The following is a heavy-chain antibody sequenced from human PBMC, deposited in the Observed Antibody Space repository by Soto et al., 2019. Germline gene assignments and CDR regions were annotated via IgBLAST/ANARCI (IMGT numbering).Heavy chain of an antibody. CDR3: ARGQRLAAAGFDYYYYGMDA. J-gene: IGHJ6*02. Sequence: SETLSLTCAVYGGSFSGYYWSWIRQPPGKGLEWIGEINHSGSTNYNPSLKSRVTISVDTSKNQFSLKLSSVTAADTAVYYCARGQRLAAAGFDYYYYGMDAWGQGTTVTVSS. CDR2: INHSGST. D-gene: IGHD6-13*01. CDR1: GGSFSGYY. V-gene: IGHV4-34*01.